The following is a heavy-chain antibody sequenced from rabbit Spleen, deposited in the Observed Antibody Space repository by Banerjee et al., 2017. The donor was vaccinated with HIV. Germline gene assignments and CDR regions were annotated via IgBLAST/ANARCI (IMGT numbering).Heavy chain of an antibody. CDR1: GFSFSSSDY. CDR3: ARDAGSGPYIDGYFDL. CDR2: IYNGDVST. D-gene: IGHD8-1*01. Sequence: QSLEESGGDLVKPGASLTLTCTASGFSFSSSDYMCWVRQAPGKGLEWIACIYNGDVSTYYASWAKGRFTVSKTSSTTVTLQMTSLTVADMATYFCARDAGSGPYIDGYFDLWGQGTLVTVS. J-gene: IGHJ4*01. V-gene: IGHV1S40*01.